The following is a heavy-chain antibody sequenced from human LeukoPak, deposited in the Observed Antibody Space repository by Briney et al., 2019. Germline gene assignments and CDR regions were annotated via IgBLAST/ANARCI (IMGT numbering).Heavy chain of an antibody. V-gene: IGHV4-39*01. J-gene: IGHJ4*02. CDR1: GFTFSSYA. CDR3: TRLRNGTPGDY. D-gene: IGHD2-8*01. Sequence: GSLRLSCAASGFTFSSYAMTWVRQAPGKGLEWIGSAYYTGSTYYNPSLKSRLTISVDTSKNQFSLKVNSVTAADTAVYYCTRLRNGTPGDYWGQGTLVTVSS. CDR2: AYYTGST.